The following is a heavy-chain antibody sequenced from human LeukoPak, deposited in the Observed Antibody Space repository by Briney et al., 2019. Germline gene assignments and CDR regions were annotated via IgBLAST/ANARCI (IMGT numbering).Heavy chain of an antibody. J-gene: IGHJ6*03. V-gene: IGHV4-59*08. CDR1: GGSISSYY. CDR3: ALNRRDGYYHHGYYYYYMDV. D-gene: IGHD5-24*01. CDR2: IYYSGST. Sequence: SETLSLTCTVSGGSISSYYWNWVRQPPGKGLEWIGYIYYSGSTNYNPSLKSRVTISLDTSKNQFSLKLSSVTAADTAVYYCALNRRDGYYHHGYYYYYMDVWGKGTTVTISS.